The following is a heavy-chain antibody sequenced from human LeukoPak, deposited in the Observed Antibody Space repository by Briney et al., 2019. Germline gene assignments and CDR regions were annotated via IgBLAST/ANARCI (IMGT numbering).Heavy chain of an antibody. CDR3: ARDGAAADTDYFDY. D-gene: IGHD6-13*01. Sequence: GGSLRLSCAASGFTFSNYWMHWVRQAPGKGLVWGSRIKSDGSSTSYADSVKGRFTISRDNTKNTLYLQMNSLRAEDTAVYYCARDGAAADTDYFDYWGQGTLVTVSS. CDR2: IKSDGSST. CDR1: GFTFSNYW. J-gene: IGHJ4*02. V-gene: IGHV3-74*01.